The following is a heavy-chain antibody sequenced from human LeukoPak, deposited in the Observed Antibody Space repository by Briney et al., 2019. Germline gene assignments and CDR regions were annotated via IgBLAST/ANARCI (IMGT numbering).Heavy chain of an antibody. D-gene: IGHD5-12*01. V-gene: IGHV1-8*01. CDR3: VVRGATIRPLLFDY. CDR1: GYTFTSYD. J-gene: IGHJ4*02. Sequence: ASVKVSCKASGYTFTSYDINWVRQATGQGLECMGWMNPNSGNTGYAQKFQGRVTMTRNTSISTAYMELSSLRSEDTAVYYCVVRGATIRPLLFDYWGQGTLVTVSS. CDR2: MNPNSGNT.